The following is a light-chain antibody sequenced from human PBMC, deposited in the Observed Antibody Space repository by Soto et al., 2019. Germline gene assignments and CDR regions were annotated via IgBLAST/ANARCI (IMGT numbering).Light chain of an antibody. CDR3: QTYTGPPTT. V-gene: IGKV3-20*01. Sequence: VSSSYLAWYQQKPGQAPRLLIYGASTRAAGIPDRFSGSGSGTDFTLTITRLETEDSAVYFCQTYTGPPTTFGKGTRREIK. CDR2: GAS. CDR1: VSSSY. J-gene: IGKJ5*01.